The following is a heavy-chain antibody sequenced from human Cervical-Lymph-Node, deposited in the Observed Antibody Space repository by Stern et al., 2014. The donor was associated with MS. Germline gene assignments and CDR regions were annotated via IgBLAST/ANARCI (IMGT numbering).Heavy chain of an antibody. CDR3: ARGHIPYAYNYLFDY. Sequence: DQLVESGGGVVQPGTSLRLSCAASGFTFSSYGMHWVRQAPGKGLEWVALAWYDGSTAYYTNSVKGRFTISRDNSKNTLSLQMNSLTAEDTAVYYCARGHIPYAYNYLFDYWGHGTLVTVSS. J-gene: IGHJ4*01. CDR2: AWYDGSTA. D-gene: IGHD5-24*01. V-gene: IGHV3-33*01. CDR1: GFTFSSYG.